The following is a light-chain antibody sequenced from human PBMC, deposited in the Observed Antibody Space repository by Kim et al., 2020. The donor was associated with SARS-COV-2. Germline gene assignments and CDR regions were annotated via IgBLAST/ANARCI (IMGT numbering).Light chain of an antibody. CDR3: ATWDDSPDGPV. CDR1: NSNIGSNT. CDR2: LNS. J-gene: IGLJ2*01. V-gene: IGLV1-44*01. Sequence: ELTQPPSASGTPGQRVTISCSGSNSNIGSNTVNWYQQVPGTAPKLLIYLNSQRPSGVPDRFPGSKSGTSASLAISGLQSEDEADYYCATWDDSPDGPVFGGGTQLTVL.